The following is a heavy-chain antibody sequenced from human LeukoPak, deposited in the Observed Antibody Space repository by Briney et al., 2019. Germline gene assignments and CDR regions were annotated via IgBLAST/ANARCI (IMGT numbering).Heavy chain of an antibody. J-gene: IGHJ4*02. CDR3: ARLGIFGVVTDY. CDR1: GGSISSYY. Sequence: PSETLSLTCTVSGGSISSYYWTWIRQPPGKGLEWIGCVYYSGSTNYNPSLKSRVTISVDASKNQFSLKLSSVTAADTAVYYCARLGIFGVVTDYWGQGTLVTVSS. CDR2: VYYSGST. V-gene: IGHV4-59*08. D-gene: IGHD3-3*01.